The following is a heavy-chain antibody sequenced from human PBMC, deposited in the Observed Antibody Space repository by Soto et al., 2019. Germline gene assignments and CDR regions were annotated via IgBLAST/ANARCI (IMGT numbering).Heavy chain of an antibody. V-gene: IGHV3-30*03. CDR2: ISYDGSNK. CDR1: GFTFSSYG. J-gene: IGHJ4*02. Sequence: GGSLRLSCAASGFTFSSYGMHWVRQAPGKGLEWVAVISYDGSNKYYADSVKGRFTISRDNSKNTLYLQMNSLRAEDTAVYYCAATYDFWSGYNYYFDYWGQGTLVTVSS. CDR3: AATYDFWSGYNYYFDY. D-gene: IGHD3-3*01.